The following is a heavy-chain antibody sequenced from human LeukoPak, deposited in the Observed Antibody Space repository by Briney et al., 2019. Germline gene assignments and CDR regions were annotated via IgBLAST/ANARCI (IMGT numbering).Heavy chain of an antibody. V-gene: IGHV4-59*01. Sequence: SETLSLTCTVSGDSISSYYCSWIRQPPGKGLEWIGYIYYSGSTSYNPSLKSRVTISLDTSNNQFSLKLRSVTAADTAVYYCARGEGGYCTNGVCYIRVSDWFDPWGQGTLVTVSS. D-gene: IGHD2-8*01. CDR3: ARGEGGYCTNGVCYIRVSDWFDP. CDR1: GDSISSYY. J-gene: IGHJ5*02. CDR2: IYYSGST.